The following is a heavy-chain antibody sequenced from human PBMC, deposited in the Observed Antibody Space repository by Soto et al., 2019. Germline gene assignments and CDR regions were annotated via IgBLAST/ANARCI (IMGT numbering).Heavy chain of an antibody. CDR1: GYTFTNYA. D-gene: IGHD6-19*01. J-gene: IGHJ4*02. CDR3: ARGLTPSYFDY. V-gene: IGHV1-3*01. Sequence: QVQLVQSGAEVKKPGASVKVSCKASGYTFTNYAMHWVRQAPGQRLEWMGWVNAGNGNTKYSLKFQGRVTITRDTTASTAYRELSSLRSEDTAVYYCARGLTPSYFDYWGQVTLVTVSS. CDR2: VNAGNGNT.